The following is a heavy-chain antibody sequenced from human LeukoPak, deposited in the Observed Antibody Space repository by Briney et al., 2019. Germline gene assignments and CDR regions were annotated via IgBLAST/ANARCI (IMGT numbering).Heavy chain of an antibody. CDR3: ASFSSGSLYYFDY. V-gene: IGHV3-30-3*01. D-gene: IGHD1-26*01. J-gene: IGHJ4*02. Sequence: GRSLRLSCAASGFTFSSYAMHWVRQAPGKGLEWVAVISYDGSNKYYADSVKGRFTISRDNSKNTLYLQMNSLRAEDTAVYYCASFSSGSLYYFDYWGQGTLVTVSS. CDR2: ISYDGSNK. CDR1: GFTFSSYA.